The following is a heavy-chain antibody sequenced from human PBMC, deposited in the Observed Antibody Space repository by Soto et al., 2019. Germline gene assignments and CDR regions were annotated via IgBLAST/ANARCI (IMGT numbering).Heavy chain of an antibody. Sequence: EVQLVESGGGLVKPGGSLRLSCAASGFTFSSYSMNWVRQAPGKGLEWVSSISSSSSYIYYADSVKGRFTISRDNAKNSLYLQMNSLRAEDTAVYYCARNRRIIPSAPDCWGQGTLVTVSS. CDR1: GFTFSSYS. CDR2: ISSSSSYI. CDR3: ARNRRIIPSAPDC. D-gene: IGHD2-2*02. V-gene: IGHV3-21*01. J-gene: IGHJ4*02.